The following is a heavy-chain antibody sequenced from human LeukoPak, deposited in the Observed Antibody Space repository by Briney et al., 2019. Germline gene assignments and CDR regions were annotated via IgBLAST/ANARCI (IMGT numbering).Heavy chain of an antibody. Sequence: ASVKVSCKASGYTFTGYYMHWVRQAPGQGLEWMGWINPNRGGTNYAQKFQGRVTMPRDTSISTAYMELSRLRSDDTAVYYCARAPKTSCYFDYWGQGPLVTVSS. J-gene: IGHJ4*02. D-gene: IGHD2-2*01. CDR1: GYTFTGYY. V-gene: IGHV1-2*02. CDR3: ARAPKTSCYFDY. CDR2: INPNRGGT.